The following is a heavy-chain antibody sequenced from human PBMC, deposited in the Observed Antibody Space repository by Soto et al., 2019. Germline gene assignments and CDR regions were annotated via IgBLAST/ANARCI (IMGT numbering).Heavy chain of an antibody. CDR2: IGGSSGHI. V-gene: IGHV3-21*01. CDR3: ARTNGDYSNYFDY. J-gene: IGHJ4*02. CDR1: GFTFSSYS. D-gene: IGHD2-8*01. Sequence: PGGSLRLSCAASGFTFSSYSMVWVRQAPEKGLEWVSSIGGSSGHIYYADSLKGRFTISRDNAKNSLYLQMNSLRVDDTAVYYCARTNGDYSNYFDYWGQGTLVTVS.